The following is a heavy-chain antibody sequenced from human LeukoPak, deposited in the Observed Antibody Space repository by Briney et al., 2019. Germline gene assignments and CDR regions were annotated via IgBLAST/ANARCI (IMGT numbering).Heavy chain of an antibody. J-gene: IGHJ4*02. D-gene: IGHD3-22*01. CDR1: GGSFSGYY. CDR2: IYYSGST. CDR3: ARADYYDSSGYTFDY. Sequence: SETLSLTCAVYGGSFSGYYWSWIRQPPGKGLEWIGYIYYSGSTYYNPSLKSRVTISVDTSKNQFSLKLSSVTAADTAVYYCARADYYDSSGYTFDYWGQGTLVTVSS. V-gene: IGHV4-34*09.